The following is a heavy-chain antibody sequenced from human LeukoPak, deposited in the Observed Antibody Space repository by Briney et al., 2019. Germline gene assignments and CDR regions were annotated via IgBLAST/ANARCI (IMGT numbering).Heavy chain of an antibody. V-gene: IGHV3-48*01. CDR2: ISTSSTTI. J-gene: IGHJ4*02. D-gene: IGHD5-12*01. Sequence: GSLRFSCDVSGFTSSDYSMAWVRQAPGKGLECVSYISTSSTTIYYADSVQGRFTISRDNAKNSLYLQMNSLRADDTAIYYCVRVVATGDYWGQGTLVTVSS. CDR3: VRVVATGDY. CDR1: GFTSSDYS.